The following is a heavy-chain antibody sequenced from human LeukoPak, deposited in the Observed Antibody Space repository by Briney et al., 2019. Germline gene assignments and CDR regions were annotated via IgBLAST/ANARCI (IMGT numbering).Heavy chain of an antibody. D-gene: IGHD1-26*01. CDR3: TTRHSGSWFGAFDI. Sequence: ASVKVSCKASGGTFSSYAISWVRQAPGQGLEWMGWISAYNGNTNYAQKLQGRVTMTTDTSTSTAYMELRSLRSDDTAVYYCTTRHSGSWFGAFDIWGQGTMVTVSS. CDR2: ISAYNGNT. V-gene: IGHV1-18*01. J-gene: IGHJ3*02. CDR1: GGTFSSYA.